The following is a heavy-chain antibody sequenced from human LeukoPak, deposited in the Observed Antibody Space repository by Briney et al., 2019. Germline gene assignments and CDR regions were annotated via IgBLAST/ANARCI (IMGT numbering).Heavy chain of an antibody. V-gene: IGHV4-34*01. CDR3: AGGDYHGSESYANY. Sequence: PSETLSLTCAVYGGSFSGQYWGWIRQPPGKGLEWNGEINHGGSISYNASLKSRVTISLDTSKNQFSLKLSSVTAADTAVYYCAGGDYHGSESYANYWGQGTLVTVSS. D-gene: IGHD3-10*01. CDR2: INHGGSI. J-gene: IGHJ4*02. CDR1: GGSFSGQY.